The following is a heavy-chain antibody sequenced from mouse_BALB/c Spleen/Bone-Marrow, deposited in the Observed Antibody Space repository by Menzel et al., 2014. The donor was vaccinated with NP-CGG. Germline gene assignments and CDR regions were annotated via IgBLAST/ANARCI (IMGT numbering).Heavy chain of an antibody. CDR2: INPDSSTI. CDR3: ARPGYYGYQGV. V-gene: IGHV4-1*02. CDR1: GFDFSRYW. D-gene: IGHD1-2*01. Sequence: EVQLQQSGGGLVQPGGSLKLSCAASGFDFSRYWMTWVRQAPGKGLEWIGEINPDSSTINYTPSLKDKFIISRDNAKNTLYLQMSKVRSEDTALYYCARPGYYGYQGVWGAGTTVTVSS. J-gene: IGHJ1*01.